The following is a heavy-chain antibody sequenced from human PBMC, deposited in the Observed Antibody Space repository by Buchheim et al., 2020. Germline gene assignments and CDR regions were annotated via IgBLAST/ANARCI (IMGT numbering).Heavy chain of an antibody. CDR2: IKQDGSEK. D-gene: IGHD2-21*02. CDR1: GFTFSSYW. CDR3: ARASVVTSKWGGYYYYMDV. J-gene: IGHJ6*03. V-gene: IGHV3-7*01. Sequence: EVQLVESGGGLVQPGGSLRLSCAASGFTFSSYWMSWVRQAPGKGLEWVANIKQDGSEKYYVDSVKGRFTISRDNAKNSLYLQMNNLRAEDTAVYYCARASVVTSKWGGYYYYMDVWGKGTT.